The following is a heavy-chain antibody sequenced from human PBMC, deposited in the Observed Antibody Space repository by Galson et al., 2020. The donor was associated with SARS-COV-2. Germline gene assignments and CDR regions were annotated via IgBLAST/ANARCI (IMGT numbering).Heavy chain of an antibody. Sequence: SETLSLTCTVSGGSISNYYWNWIRQPPGKGLEWIGYIYYSGSTNYNPSLKSRVTITVETSKNQFSLKLSSVTAADTAVYYCARGIAQRVGVAAIETWFDPWGQGTLVTVSS. V-gene: IGHV4-59*01. J-gene: IGHJ5*02. D-gene: IGHD2-15*01. CDR3: ARGIAQRVGVAAIETWFDP. CDR1: GGSISNYY. CDR2: IYYSGST.